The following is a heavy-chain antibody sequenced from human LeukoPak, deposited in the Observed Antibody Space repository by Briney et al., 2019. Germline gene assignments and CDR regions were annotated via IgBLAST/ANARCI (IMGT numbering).Heavy chain of an antibody. CDR2: IHPEGNEK. CDR3: ARGDDFSGDH. Sequence: GGSLRLSCAASGFTFRNFWMSWVRQAPGRGLEWVANIHPEGNEKYHVESVKGRFTISRDNAKNSLFLQTNGLRVEDTAVYYCARGDDFSGDHWGQGTLVTVSS. D-gene: IGHD1-1*01. CDR1: GFTFRNFW. J-gene: IGHJ4*02. V-gene: IGHV3-7*04.